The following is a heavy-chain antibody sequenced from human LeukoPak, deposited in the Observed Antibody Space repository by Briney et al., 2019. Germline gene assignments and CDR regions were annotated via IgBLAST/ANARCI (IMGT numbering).Heavy chain of an antibody. J-gene: IGHJ6*03. D-gene: IGHD3-10*01. CDR3: ARVVYYGSGSHSYYYFYMDV. Sequence: GGSLRLSCTASGFAFSTNWMTWARQAPGKGLEWVANIKQDGSEKHYVDSVKGRFTISRDNAKNSLYLQMSSLRAEDTAVYYCARVVYYGSGSHSYYYFYMDVWGKGTTVTVSS. CDR1: GFAFSTNW. V-gene: IGHV3-7*01. CDR2: IKQDGSEK.